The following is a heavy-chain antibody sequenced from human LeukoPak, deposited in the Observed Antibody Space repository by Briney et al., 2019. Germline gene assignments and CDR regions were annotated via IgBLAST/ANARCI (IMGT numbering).Heavy chain of an antibody. CDR1: GFTVSSNY. D-gene: IGHD3-22*01. J-gene: IGHJ3*02. V-gene: IGHV3-66*01. CDR3: ASGSGYYYSNAFDI. CDR2: IYSGGST. Sequence: GGSLRLSCAASGFTVSSNYMSWVRQAPGKGLEWVSVIYSGGSTYYADSVKGRFTISRDNSKNTLYLQMNSLRAEDTAVYYCASGSGYYYSNAFDIWGQGTMVTVSS.